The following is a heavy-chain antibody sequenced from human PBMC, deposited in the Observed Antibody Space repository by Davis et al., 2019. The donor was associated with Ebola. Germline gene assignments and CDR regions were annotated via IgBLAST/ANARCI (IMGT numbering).Heavy chain of an antibody. CDR1: GFTFNLYA. CDR2: TTRSGGST. CDR3: ARVRQFHTRFNYDSSGYLLDYGMDV. D-gene: IGHD3-22*01. Sequence: PGGSLRLSCAASGFTFNLYAMSWVRQAPGKGLEWVSATTRSGGSTYYADSVKGRFTISRDNSKNTLYLQMNSLRAEDTAVYYCARVRQFHTRFNYDSSGYLLDYGMDVWGQGTTVTVSS. V-gene: IGHV3-23*01. J-gene: IGHJ6*02.